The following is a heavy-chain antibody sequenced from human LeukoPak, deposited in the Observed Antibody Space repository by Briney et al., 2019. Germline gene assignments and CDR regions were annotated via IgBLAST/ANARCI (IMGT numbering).Heavy chain of an antibody. CDR1: GGSISSSSYY. CDR3: ARLQYSSGPY. J-gene: IGHJ4*02. CDR2: IYYSGST. V-gene: IGHV4-39*07. Sequence: SETLSLTCTVSGGSISSSSYYWGWIRQPPGKGLEWIGSIYYSGSTYYNPSLKSRVTISVDTSKYQFSLKLSSVTAADTAVYYCARLQYSSGPYWGQGTLDTVSS. D-gene: IGHD6-19*01.